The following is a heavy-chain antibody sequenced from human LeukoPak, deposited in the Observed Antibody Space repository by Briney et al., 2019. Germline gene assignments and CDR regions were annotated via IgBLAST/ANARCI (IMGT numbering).Heavy chain of an antibody. CDR3: AAVGEWLSNAFNL. J-gene: IGHJ3*01. CDR1: GFSISIAW. V-gene: IGHV3-15*01. CDR2: IKSKGDGETR. D-gene: IGHD3-22*01. Sequence: GGSLRLSCAASGFSISIAWMSWVRQAPGKGLEWVGRIKSKGDGETRDYAAPAKDRFIISRDDSKNMLYLQMNSLKTEDTAIYYCAAVGEWLSNAFNLWGQGTMVTVSA.